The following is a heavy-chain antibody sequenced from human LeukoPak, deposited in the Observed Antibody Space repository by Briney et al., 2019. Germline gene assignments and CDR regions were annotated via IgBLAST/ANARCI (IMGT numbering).Heavy chain of an antibody. CDR3: ARVGVVKRGTFDY. J-gene: IGHJ4*02. D-gene: IGHD3-3*01. Sequence: GGSLRLSCAASGFTFSSYEMNWVRQAPGKGLEWVSYISSSGSTIYYADSVKGRFTISRDNAKNSLYLQMNSLRAEDTAVYYCARVGVVKRGTFDYWGQGTLVTVSS. CDR2: ISSSGSTI. CDR1: GFTFSSYE. V-gene: IGHV3-48*03.